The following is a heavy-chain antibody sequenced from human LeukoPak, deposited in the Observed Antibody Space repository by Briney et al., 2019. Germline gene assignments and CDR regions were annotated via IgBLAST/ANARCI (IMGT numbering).Heavy chain of an antibody. V-gene: IGHV3-64*01. J-gene: IGHJ4*02. CDR2: IEGNGAST. CDR1: GFIFSAYA. Sequence: GGSLRLSCAASGFIFSAYAMHWVRQAPGKGLELVSTIEGNGASTYYANSVKDRFAISRDNSRNTLYLQMGSLRAEDMAVYYCARESFRSERQYYFDYWGQGTLVTVSS. D-gene: IGHD3-3*01. CDR3: ARESFRSERQYYFDY.